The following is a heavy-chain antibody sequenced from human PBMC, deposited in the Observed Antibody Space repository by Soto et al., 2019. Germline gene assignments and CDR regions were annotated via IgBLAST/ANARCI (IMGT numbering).Heavy chain of an antibody. V-gene: IGHV1-69*02. CDR1: GGTFSSYT. CDR3: ARGAASLLWFGELLEY. D-gene: IGHD3-10*01. J-gene: IGHJ4*02. Sequence: QVQLVQSGAEVKKPGSSAKVSCKASGGTFSSYTISWVRQAPGQGLEWMGRIIPILGIANFAQKFQGRVTITADKSTSTAYMELSSLRSEDTAVYYCARGAASLLWFGELLEYWGQGTLVTVSS. CDR2: IIPILGIA.